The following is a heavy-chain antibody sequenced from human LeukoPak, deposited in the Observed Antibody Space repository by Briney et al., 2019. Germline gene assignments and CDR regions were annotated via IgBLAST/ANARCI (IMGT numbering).Heavy chain of an antibody. Sequence: GGSLRLSCAASGFTFSSYAMSWVRQAPGKGLEWVSAISGSGGSTYYADSVKGRFTISRDNSKNTLYLQMNSLRVEDTAVYYCAKLITMVRGANPDYWGQGTLVTVSS. V-gene: IGHV3-23*01. J-gene: IGHJ4*02. D-gene: IGHD3-10*01. CDR2: ISGSGGST. CDR3: AKLITMVRGANPDY. CDR1: GFTFSSYA.